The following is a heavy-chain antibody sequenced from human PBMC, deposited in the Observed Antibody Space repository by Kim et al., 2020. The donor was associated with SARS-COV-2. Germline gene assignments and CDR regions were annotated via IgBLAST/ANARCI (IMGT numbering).Heavy chain of an antibody. CDR2: IHASGST. CDR3: ARQVAGTDRRFDY. D-gene: IGHD6-19*01. V-gene: IGHV4-4*07. Sequence: SETLSLICTVSGGSFSSYRWSWIRQSAGKGLEWIGHIHASGSTNYNPSLKSRLTMSVDASQHQMSLKLSSVTAADTAMYYCARQVAGTDRRFDYWGQGILVTVSS. CDR1: GGSFSSYR. J-gene: IGHJ4*02.